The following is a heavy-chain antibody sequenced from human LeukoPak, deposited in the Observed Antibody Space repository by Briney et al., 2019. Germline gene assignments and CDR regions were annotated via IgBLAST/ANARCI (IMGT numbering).Heavy chain of an antibody. D-gene: IGHD4-17*01. CDR3: AREHDYGDPHDAFDI. CDR1: GGTFSSYA. CDR2: TIPIFGTA. V-gene: IGHV1-69*13. Sequence: GASVKVSCKASGGTFSSYAISWVRQAPGQGLEWMGGTIPIFGTANYAQKFQGRVTITADESTSTAYMELSSLRSEDTAVYYCAREHDYGDPHDAFDIWGQGTMVTVSS. J-gene: IGHJ3*02.